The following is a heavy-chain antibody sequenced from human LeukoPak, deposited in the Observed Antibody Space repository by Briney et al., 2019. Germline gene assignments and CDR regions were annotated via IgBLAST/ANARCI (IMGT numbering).Heavy chain of an antibody. Sequence: GGSLRLSCAASGFTFTNYWMIWVRQAPGKGLEWVANIKQDGSDKYYVDSVKGRFTISRDNANNSLYPQMSSLRAEDTAVYYCARGGPFGSVWGQGTTVTVSS. CDR2: IKQDGSDK. J-gene: IGHJ6*02. V-gene: IGHV3-7*01. CDR1: GFTFTNYW. D-gene: IGHD3-10*01. CDR3: ARGGPFGSV.